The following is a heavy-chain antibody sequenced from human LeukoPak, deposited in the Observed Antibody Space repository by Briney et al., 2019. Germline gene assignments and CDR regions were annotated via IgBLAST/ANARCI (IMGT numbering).Heavy chain of an antibody. V-gene: IGHV3-30-3*01. D-gene: IGHD2-15*01. Sequence: GGSLRLSCAASGFTFSSYAMHWVRQAPGKGLEWVAVISYDGSNKYYADSVKGRFTISRDNSKNTLYLQMNSLRAEDTAVYYCARGAVAARVVYFDYWGQGTLVTVPS. CDR3: ARGAVAARVVYFDY. CDR1: GFTFSSYA. CDR2: ISYDGSNK. J-gene: IGHJ4*02.